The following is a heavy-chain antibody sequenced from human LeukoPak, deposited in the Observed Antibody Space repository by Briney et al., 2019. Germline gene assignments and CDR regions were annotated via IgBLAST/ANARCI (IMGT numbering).Heavy chain of an antibody. Sequence: GGSLRPSCAASGFTFSSYSMNWVRQAPGKGLEWVSSVSTSSIYIYYADSLKGRFTISRDNAKNSLYLQMNSLRAEDTAVYYCARGDRLGAALLASFDYWDQGTLVTVSS. V-gene: IGHV3-21*01. J-gene: IGHJ4*02. CDR1: GFTFSSYS. D-gene: IGHD3-16*01. CDR3: ARGDRLGAALLASFDY. CDR2: VSTSSIYI.